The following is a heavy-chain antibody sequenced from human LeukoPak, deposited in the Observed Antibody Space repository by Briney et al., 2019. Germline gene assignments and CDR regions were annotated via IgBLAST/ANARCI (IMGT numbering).Heavy chain of an antibody. CDR3: ARPSRTIFGVVTPYSNWFDP. D-gene: IGHD3-3*01. CDR2: IYYSGST. CDR1: GGFISSSSYY. J-gene: IGHJ5*02. V-gene: IGHV4-39*01. Sequence: PSETLSHTCTVSGGFISSSSYYWGWLRQPPGKGLEWIGSIYYSGSTYYNPSLKSRVTISVDTSKNQFSLKLSSVTAADTAVYYCARPSRTIFGVVTPYSNWFDPWGQGTLVTVSS.